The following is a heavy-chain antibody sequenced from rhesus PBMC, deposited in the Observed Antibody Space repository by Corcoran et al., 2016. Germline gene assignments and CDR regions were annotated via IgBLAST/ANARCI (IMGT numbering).Heavy chain of an antibody. CDR1: GGSISSGYG. CDR3: ARIIGTYFDY. J-gene: IGHJ4*01. CDR2: IYGSIGST. V-gene: IGHV4S7*01. D-gene: IGHD1-44*01. Sequence: QVQLQESGPGLVKPSETLSLTCAVSGGSISSGYGWSWIRQPPGKGLEWIGHIYGSIGSTYYNPSLKSRGNISKDTSKNQVSLKLSSVTAADTAVYYCARIIGTYFDYWGQGVLVTVSS.